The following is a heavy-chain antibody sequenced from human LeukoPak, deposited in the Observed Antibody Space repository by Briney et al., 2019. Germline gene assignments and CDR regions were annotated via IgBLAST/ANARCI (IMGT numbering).Heavy chain of an antibody. CDR2: ISYDGSNK. Sequence: GGSLRLSCAASGFTFSSYSMNWVRQAPGKGLEWVAVISYDGSNKYYTDSVKGRFTISRDNSKNTLYLQMNSLRAEDTAVYYCARGDYYGSGSNDAFDIWGQGTMVTVSS. D-gene: IGHD3-10*01. CDR1: GFTFSSYS. CDR3: ARGDYYGSGSNDAFDI. V-gene: IGHV3-30*03. J-gene: IGHJ3*02.